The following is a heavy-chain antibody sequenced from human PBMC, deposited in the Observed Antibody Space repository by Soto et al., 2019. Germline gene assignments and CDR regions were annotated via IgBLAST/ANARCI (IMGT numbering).Heavy chain of an antibody. J-gene: IGHJ4*02. CDR2: IIPIFGTA. D-gene: IGHD3-10*01. V-gene: IGHV1-69*12. CDR3: ARDFVDYGSGSYKSFDY. CDR1: GGTFSSYA. Sequence: QVQLVQSGAEVKKPGSSVKVSCKASGGTFSSYAISWVRQAPGQGLEWMGGIIPIFGTANYAQKFQGRVTITVDESTSTAYMELSSLRSEDTAVYYCARDFVDYGSGSYKSFDYWGQGTLVTVSS.